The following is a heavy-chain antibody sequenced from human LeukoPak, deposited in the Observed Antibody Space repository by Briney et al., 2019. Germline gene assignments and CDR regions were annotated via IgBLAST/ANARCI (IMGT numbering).Heavy chain of an antibody. CDR3: ARDPRGYYYYMDV. Sequence: GGSLRLSCAASGFTFSRYNMNWVRQAPGKGLEWVSSISTSSLYIYYADSVKGRFTISRDNAKNSLYLQMNSLRAEDTAVYYCARDPRGYYYYMDVWAKGTTVTVSS. V-gene: IGHV3-21*01. J-gene: IGHJ6*03. CDR2: ISTSSLYI. CDR1: GFTFSRYN.